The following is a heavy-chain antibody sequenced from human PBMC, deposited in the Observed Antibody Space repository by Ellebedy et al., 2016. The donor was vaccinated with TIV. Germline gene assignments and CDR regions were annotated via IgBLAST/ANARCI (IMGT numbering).Heavy chain of an antibody. V-gene: IGHV4-34*01. D-gene: IGHD2-15*01. CDR3: AGQLITDLVGGYYYMDV. CDR2: INHSGST. Sequence: SQTLSLTCAVYGGSFSDYYWSWIRRPPGKGLEWIGEINHSGSTNYNPSLKSRVTMSVDTSRNQFSLKMSSVTAADTAVYYCAGQLITDLVGGYYYMDVWGKGTTVTVSS. CDR1: GGSFSDYY. J-gene: IGHJ6*03.